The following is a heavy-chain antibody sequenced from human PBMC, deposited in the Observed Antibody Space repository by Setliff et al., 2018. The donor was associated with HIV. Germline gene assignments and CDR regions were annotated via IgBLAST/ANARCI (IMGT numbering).Heavy chain of an antibody. J-gene: IGHJ5*02. D-gene: IGHD6-13*01. CDR3: ARGERYSSSWYEGDNGFDP. V-gene: IGHV4-59*11. CDR2: IYYSGST. CDR1: GGSLSIHY. Sequence: SETLSLTCTVSGGSLSIHYWNWIRQPPGKGLEWIGNIYYSGSTNYNPSLKRRVTISADTSKNQFSLKLTSVTAADTAVYYCARGERYSSSWYEGDNGFDPWGQGTLVTVSS.